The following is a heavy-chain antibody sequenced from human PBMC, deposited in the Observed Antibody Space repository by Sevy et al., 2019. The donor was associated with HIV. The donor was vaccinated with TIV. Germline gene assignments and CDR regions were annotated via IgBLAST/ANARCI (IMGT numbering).Heavy chain of an antibody. CDR2: ISSNGDNG. V-gene: IGHV3-30-3*01. J-gene: IGHJ4*02. D-gene: IGHD1-26*01. CDR1: GFTFRTYA. CDR3: ARGPEWELTSFLSH. Sequence: QLGGSLRLSCAASGFTFRTYAFHWVRQAPGRGLEWIGLISSNGDNGLYATSVRGRFTISRDNSMNILYLQMTSLTPDDTAVYYCARGPEWELTSFLSHWGQGTLVTVSS.